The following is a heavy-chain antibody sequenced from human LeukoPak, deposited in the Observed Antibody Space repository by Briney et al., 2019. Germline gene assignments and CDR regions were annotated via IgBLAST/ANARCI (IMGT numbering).Heavy chain of an antibody. Sequence: GGSLRLSCAASGFTFSSYAMSWVRQAPGKGLEWVSAISGSGGSTYYADSVKGRFTISRDNSKNTLYLQMNSLRAEDTAVYYCAKDESWFGEPSYYYGMDVWGQGTTVTVSS. J-gene: IGHJ6*02. CDR2: ISGSGGST. CDR3: AKDESWFGEPSYYYGMDV. CDR1: GFTFSSYA. D-gene: IGHD3-10*01. V-gene: IGHV3-23*01.